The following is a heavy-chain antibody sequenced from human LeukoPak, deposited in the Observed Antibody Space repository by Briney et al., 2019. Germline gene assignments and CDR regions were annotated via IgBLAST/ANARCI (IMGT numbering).Heavy chain of an antibody. CDR2: ISGSGGST. D-gene: IGHD3-10*01. V-gene: IGHV3-23*01. Sequence: PGGSLRLSCAASGFTFSSYAMSWVRQAPGKGLEWVSAISGSGGSTYYADSVKGRFTISRDNSKNTLYLQMNSLRAEDTAVYYCARDLNYYGSGSYFGYWGQGTLVTVSS. J-gene: IGHJ4*02. CDR3: ARDLNYYGSGSYFGY. CDR1: GFTFSSYA.